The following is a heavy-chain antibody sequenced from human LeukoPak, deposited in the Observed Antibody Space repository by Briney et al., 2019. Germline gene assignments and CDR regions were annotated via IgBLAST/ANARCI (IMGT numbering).Heavy chain of an antibody. CDR2: IYYSGST. Sequence: SETLSLTCTVSGGSISSGGYYWSWIRQHPGKGLEWIGYIYYSGSTYYNPSLKSRVTISVDTSKNQFSLKLSSVTAADTAVYYCARGISGDCSSTSCYYYYYGMDVWGQGTTVTVSS. V-gene: IGHV4-31*03. D-gene: IGHD2-2*01. CDR1: GGSISSGGYY. CDR3: ARGISGDCSSTSCYYYYYGMDV. J-gene: IGHJ6*02.